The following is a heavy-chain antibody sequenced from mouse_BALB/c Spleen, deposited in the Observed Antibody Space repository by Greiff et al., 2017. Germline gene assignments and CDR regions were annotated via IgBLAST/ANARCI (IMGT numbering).Heavy chain of an antibody. Sequence: QVQLQQSAAELARPGASVKMSCKASGYTFTSYTMQWVKQRPGQGLEWIGYINPSSGYTEYNQKFKDKTTLTADKSSSTAYMQLSSLTSEDSAVYYCARSGQLGLRPYAMDYWGQGTSVTVSS. CDR3: ARSGQLGLRPYAMDY. CDR2: INPSSGYT. V-gene: IGHV1-4*02. CDR1: GYTFTSYT. D-gene: IGHD3-2*01. J-gene: IGHJ4*01.